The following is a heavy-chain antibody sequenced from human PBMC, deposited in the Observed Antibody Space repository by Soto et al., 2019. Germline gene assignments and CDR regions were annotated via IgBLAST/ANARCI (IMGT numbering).Heavy chain of an antibody. CDR3: AAGGVTSVAQFDY. Sequence: EVQLVESGGDLVQPGGSLRLSCAASGFTFSNYAMHWVRQPTGKGLEWVSGIGAAGDTYYPGSVKGRFTISRENAKNSLYLQMNSLRAGDTAVYYCAAGGVTSVAQFDYWGQGTLVTVSS. J-gene: IGHJ4*02. CDR1: GFTFSNYA. V-gene: IGHV3-13*01. CDR2: IGAAGDT. D-gene: IGHD3-16*01.